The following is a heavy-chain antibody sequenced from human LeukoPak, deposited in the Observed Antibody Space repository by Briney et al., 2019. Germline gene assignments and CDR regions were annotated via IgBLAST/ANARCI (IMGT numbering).Heavy chain of an antibody. CDR3: AKERYCSGGSCYRVPGPLHPLPQTFDP. Sequence: GGSLRLSCAASGFTFSSYGMHWVRQAPGKGLEWVAVISYDGSNKYYADSVKGRFTISRDNSKNTLYLQMNSLRAEDTAVYYCAKERYCSGGSCYRVPGPLHPLPQTFDPWGQGTLVTVSS. V-gene: IGHV3-30*18. CDR1: GFTFSSYG. D-gene: IGHD2-15*01. J-gene: IGHJ5*02. CDR2: ISYDGSNK.